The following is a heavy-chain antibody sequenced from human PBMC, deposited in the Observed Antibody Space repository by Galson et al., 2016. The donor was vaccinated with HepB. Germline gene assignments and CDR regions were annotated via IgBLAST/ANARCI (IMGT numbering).Heavy chain of an antibody. CDR2: VYYDDSKQ. V-gene: IGHV3-33*01. Sequence: SLRLSCAASGITFTRHGVHWVRQAPGKGLEWVAQVYYDDSKQNYADSVKGRFTISRDNSKNTLYLQMNTLRVEDTATYYCATEHGMYGSGSYFRHWGQGTPVTVSS. J-gene: IGHJ4*02. CDR3: ATEHGMYGSGSYFRH. CDR1: GITFTRHG. D-gene: IGHD3-10*01.